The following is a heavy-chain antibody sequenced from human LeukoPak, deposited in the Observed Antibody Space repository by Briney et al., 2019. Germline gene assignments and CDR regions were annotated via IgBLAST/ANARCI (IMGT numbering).Heavy chain of an antibody. Sequence: PGGSLTLSCAASGFTFSTYWMSWVRQAPGKGLEWVSYISIGGRTQYYADSVKGRFTISRDNAKNSLYLQMNSLRAEDTAVYYCARDLSRYYNDYCGQGTLVTVSS. V-gene: IGHV3-48*04. CDR2: ISIGGRTQ. CDR1: GFTFSTYW. CDR3: ARDLSRYYNDY. J-gene: IGHJ4*02.